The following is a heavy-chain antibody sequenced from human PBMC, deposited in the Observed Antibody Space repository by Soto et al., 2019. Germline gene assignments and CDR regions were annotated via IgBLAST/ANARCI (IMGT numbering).Heavy chain of an antibody. CDR3: ARTLVDYAFDI. V-gene: IGHV4-59*08. CDR1: GGSISSYY. Sequence: QVQLQESGPGLVKPSETLSLTCTVSGGSISSYYWSWIRQPPGKGLEWIGYIYYSGSTNYNPSLKSRVTMSVDTSKNQFSLKLSSVTAADTAVYYCARTLVDYAFDIWGQGTMVTVSS. CDR2: IYYSGST. J-gene: IGHJ3*02. D-gene: IGHD5-12*01.